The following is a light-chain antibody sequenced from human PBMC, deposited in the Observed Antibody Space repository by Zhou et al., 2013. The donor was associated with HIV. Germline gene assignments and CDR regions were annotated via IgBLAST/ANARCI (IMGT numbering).Light chain of an antibody. CDR1: ESMNRW. CDR3: QQYQTYPIT. CDR2: KAS. V-gene: IGKV1-5*03. J-gene: IGKJ5*01. Sequence: DFQMTQSPSTLSASVGDRVTITCRASESMNRWLAWYLQKPGKAPKLLISKASHLETGVPSRFSGSGSGTEFTLTISSLQPDDFATYYCQQYQTYPITFGQGTRLEI.